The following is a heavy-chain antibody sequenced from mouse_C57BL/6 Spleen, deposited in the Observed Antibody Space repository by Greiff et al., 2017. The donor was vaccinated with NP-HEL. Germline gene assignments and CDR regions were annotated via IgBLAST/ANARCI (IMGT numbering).Heavy chain of an antibody. CDR2: IYPGSGNT. J-gene: IGHJ4*01. CDR3: ARGSSYDYAMDY. CDR1: GYTFTDYY. V-gene: IGHV1-76*01. D-gene: IGHD1-1*01. Sequence: QVQLQQSGAELVRPGASVKLSCKASGYTFTDYYINWVKQRPGQGLEWIARIYPGSGNTYYNEKFKGKATLTAEKSSSTAYMQLSSLTSEDSAVYFCARGSSYDYAMDYWGQGTSVTVSS.